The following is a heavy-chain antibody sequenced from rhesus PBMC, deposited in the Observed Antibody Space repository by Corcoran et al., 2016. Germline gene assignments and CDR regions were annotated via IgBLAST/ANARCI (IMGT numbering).Heavy chain of an antibody. Sequence: QVQLQESGPGLVKPAETLSLTCPVSGADMSSNWCSGIRPPPGKGVEWIGGINGNSGSTNSTPSLKSRVTISKDASKNQFSLKLSSVTAADTAVYYCARRTSMIAPRYYFDYWGQGVLVTVSS. CDR2: INGNSGST. J-gene: IGHJ4*01. V-gene: IGHV4-80*01. CDR1: GADMSSNW. CDR3: ARRTSMIAPRYYFDY. D-gene: IGHD3-28*01.